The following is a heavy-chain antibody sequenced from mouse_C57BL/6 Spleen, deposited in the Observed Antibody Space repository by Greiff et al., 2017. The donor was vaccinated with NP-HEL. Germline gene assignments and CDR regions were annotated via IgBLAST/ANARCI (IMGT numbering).Heavy chain of an antibody. J-gene: IGHJ1*03. CDR2: ISGGGGNT. Sequence: EVMLVESGGGLVKPGGSLKLSCAASGFTFSSYTMSWVRQTPEKRLEWVATISGGGGNTYYPDSVKGRFTISSDNAKNTLYLQMSSLRSEDTALYYCARHTVVDWYFDVWGTGTTVTVSS. CDR1: GFTFSSYT. D-gene: IGHD1-1*01. CDR3: ARHTVVDWYFDV. V-gene: IGHV5-9*01.